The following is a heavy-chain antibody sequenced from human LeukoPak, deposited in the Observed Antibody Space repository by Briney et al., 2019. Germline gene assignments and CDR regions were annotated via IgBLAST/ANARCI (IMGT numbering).Heavy chain of an antibody. CDR1: GGTFSSYA. CDR3: ARDFNCSGGHCFQH. Sequence: GASVKVSCKASGGTFSSYAISWVRRAPGQGLEWMGRIIPIFGTANYAQKFQGRVTITTDESTSTAYMELSSLRSEDTAVYYCARDFNCSGGHCFQHWGQGTLVTVSS. V-gene: IGHV1-69*05. D-gene: IGHD2-15*01. J-gene: IGHJ1*01. CDR2: IIPIFGTA.